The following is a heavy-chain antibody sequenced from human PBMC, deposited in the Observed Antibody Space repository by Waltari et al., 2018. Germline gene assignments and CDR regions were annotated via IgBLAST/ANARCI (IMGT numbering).Heavy chain of an antibody. CDR2: VDPEDGET. D-gene: IGHD3-3*01. CDR1: GYSFTDTS. J-gene: IGHJ1*01. CDR3: MTLPIFGLVIKNY. V-gene: IGHV1-69-2*01. Sequence: VHLTQSGAEVKKPGATVKISCKASGYSFTDTSLPWVRQAPGKGPEWIGRVDPEDGETTLAEKFEGRVTITADTSTDTAYMDLSRLRSEDTALYYCMTLPIFGLVIKNYWGQGTLVTVSS.